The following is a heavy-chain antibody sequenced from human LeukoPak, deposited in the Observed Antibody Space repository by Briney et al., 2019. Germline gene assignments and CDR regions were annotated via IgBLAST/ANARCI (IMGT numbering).Heavy chain of an antibody. Sequence: PGGSLRLSCAASGFTVSSNYMSWVRQAPGKGLEWVSVIYSGGSTYYADSVKGRFTISRDNSKNTLYLQMNSLRAEDTAVYYCARDLGSTSCYGCDYWGQGTLVTVSS. CDR3: ARDLGSTSCYGCDY. CDR1: GFTVSSNY. CDR2: IYSGGST. D-gene: IGHD2-2*01. V-gene: IGHV3-66*01. J-gene: IGHJ4*02.